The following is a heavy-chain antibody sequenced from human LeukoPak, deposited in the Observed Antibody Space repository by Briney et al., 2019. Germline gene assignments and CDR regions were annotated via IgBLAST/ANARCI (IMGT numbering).Heavy chain of an antibody. CDR2: IYYSGST. D-gene: IGHD6-19*01. Sequence: SETLSLTCGVSGGSISSSSYYWGWIRQPPGKGLEWVGTIYYSGSTYYNPSLNSRVTLSVDTSKNQFSLKLSSVTAADTAVYYCARQGWSSASGYYFDYWGQGTLVTVSS. CDR1: GGSISSSSYY. V-gene: IGHV4-39*01. J-gene: IGHJ4*02. CDR3: ARQGWSSASGYYFDY.